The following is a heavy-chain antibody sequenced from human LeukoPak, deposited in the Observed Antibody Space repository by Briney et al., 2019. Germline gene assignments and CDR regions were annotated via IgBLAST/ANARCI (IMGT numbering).Heavy chain of an antibody. CDR2: NYPGDSDT. Sequence: GESLKISCKGSGHSFTSHWIGWVRQMPGKGLEWMGINYPGDSDTRYSPSFQGQVTISADKSISTAYLQWSSLKASDTAMYYCARQAEQWLAKYYFDYWGQGTLVTVSS. D-gene: IGHD6-19*01. V-gene: IGHV5-51*01. CDR1: GHSFTSHW. J-gene: IGHJ4*02. CDR3: ARQAEQWLAKYYFDY.